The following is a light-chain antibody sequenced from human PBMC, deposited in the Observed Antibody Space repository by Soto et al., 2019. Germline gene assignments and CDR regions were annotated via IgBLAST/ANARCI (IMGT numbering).Light chain of an antibody. Sequence: EIVFTQAPGTLSFSPGERATLSCRASQSVSSSYLAWYQQKPGQAPRLLIYGASSRATGIPDRFSGSESGTDFTLTISRLEPEDFAVYYCQQYGSSPFTLGPGTKVDIK. CDR2: GAS. CDR3: QQYGSSPFT. V-gene: IGKV3-20*01. J-gene: IGKJ3*01. CDR1: QSVSSSY.